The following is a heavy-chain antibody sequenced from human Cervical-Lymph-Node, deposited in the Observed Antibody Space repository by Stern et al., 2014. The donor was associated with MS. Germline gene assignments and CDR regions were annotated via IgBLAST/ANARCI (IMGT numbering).Heavy chain of an antibody. D-gene: IGHD3-10*01. CDR3: ARDARRGDYYGLDV. CDR1: GFSFSTYS. Sequence: EVKLVESGGGLVKPGGSLRLSCAASGFSFSTYSMTWVRQAPGKGLEWVSSITGSGTYIYYADLVKGRFTISRDNAKNSLYLQMNSLRAEDTAVYYCARDARRGDYYGLDVWGQGTTVTVSS. V-gene: IGHV3-21*01. J-gene: IGHJ6*02. CDR2: ITGSGTYI.